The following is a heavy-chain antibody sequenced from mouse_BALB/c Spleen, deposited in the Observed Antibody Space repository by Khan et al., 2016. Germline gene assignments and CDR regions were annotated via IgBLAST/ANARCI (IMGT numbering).Heavy chain of an antibody. CDR2: IYPGDGDT. CDR3: ARGTPFAN. Sequence: QVQLQQSGAELVRPGSSVKISCKASGFAFSSYWMNWVKQRPGQGLEWIGQIYPGDGDTNYNGTFKGKATLTEDKSYSNAYMQLSSVTAEDSAVYFCARGTPFANWGQGTLVTVSA. V-gene: IGHV1-80*01. D-gene: IGHD2-14*01. J-gene: IGHJ3*01. CDR1: GFAFSSYW.